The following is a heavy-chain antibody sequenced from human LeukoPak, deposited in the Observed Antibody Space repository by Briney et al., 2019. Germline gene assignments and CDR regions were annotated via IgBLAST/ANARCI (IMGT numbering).Heavy chain of an antibody. CDR3: AKDARAYGSGPLDY. Sequence: GGSLRLSCAASGFTFSKYVMRWVRQAPGKGLEWVSAISTGGGSTYYAASVKGRFTISRDNSKNTLYLQMNSLRAEDTAVYYCAKDARAYGSGPLDYWGQGALVTVSS. V-gene: IGHV3-23*01. D-gene: IGHD3-10*01. CDR1: GFTFSKYV. J-gene: IGHJ4*02. CDR2: ISTGGGST.